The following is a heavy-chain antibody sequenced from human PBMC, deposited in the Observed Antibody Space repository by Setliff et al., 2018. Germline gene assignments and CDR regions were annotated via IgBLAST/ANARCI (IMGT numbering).Heavy chain of an antibody. CDR2: ICHGGDT. J-gene: IGHJ4*02. CDR1: GGSINSGVYY. Sequence: KPSETLSLTCTVSGGSINSGVYYWGWIRQPPGKGLEWIGRICHGGDTYYNASLKSRLTISVDTSKNQFSLKLRSVTAADTAVYYCARTGTYRYFDYWGQGALVTVSS. CDR3: ARTGTYRYFDY. V-gene: IGHV4-39*01. D-gene: IGHD1-1*01.